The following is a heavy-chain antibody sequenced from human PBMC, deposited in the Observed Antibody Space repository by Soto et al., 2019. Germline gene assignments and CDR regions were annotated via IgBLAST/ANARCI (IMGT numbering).Heavy chain of an antibody. CDR2: ISSSGTGI. V-gene: IGHV3-11*01. Sequence: GGSLRLSCAASGFTFRDYYMTWIRQAPGKGLEWVSYISSSGTGIYYPDSVKGRFTISRDNAKNSLYLQMSSLRAEDTAVYYCARAYSDAFDIWGQGTMVTVSS. D-gene: IGHD2-15*01. CDR1: GFTFRDYY. J-gene: IGHJ3*02. CDR3: ARAYSDAFDI.